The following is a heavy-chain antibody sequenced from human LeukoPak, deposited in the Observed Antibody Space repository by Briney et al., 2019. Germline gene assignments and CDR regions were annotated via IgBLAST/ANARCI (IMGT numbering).Heavy chain of an antibody. D-gene: IGHD3-3*01. J-gene: IGHJ6*03. V-gene: IGHV1-18*01. CDR2: ISAYNGNT. Sequence: ASVKVSCKASGYTFTSYGISWVRQAPGQGLEWMGWISAYNGNTNYAQKLQGRVTMTTDTSTSTAYMELRSLRSDDTAVYYCARVYYDFWSGYYMNYYYYMDVWGKGTTVTVSS. CDR1: GYTFTSYG. CDR3: ARVYYDFWSGYYMNYYYYMDV.